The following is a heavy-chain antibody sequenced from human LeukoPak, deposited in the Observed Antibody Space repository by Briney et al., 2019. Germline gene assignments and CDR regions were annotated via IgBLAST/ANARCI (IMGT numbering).Heavy chain of an antibody. J-gene: IGHJ4*02. V-gene: IGHV4-31*03. CDR3: ARTSFWSGYYPDFDYFDY. CDR1: GGSISSGGYY. Sequence: SQTLSLTCTVSGGSISSGGYYWSWIRQHPGTGLEWLGYIYYSGSTYYNPSLKSRVTISVDTSKNQFSLKLSSVTAADTAVYYCARTSFWSGYYPDFDYFDYWGQGTLVTVSS. CDR2: IYYSGST. D-gene: IGHD3-3*01.